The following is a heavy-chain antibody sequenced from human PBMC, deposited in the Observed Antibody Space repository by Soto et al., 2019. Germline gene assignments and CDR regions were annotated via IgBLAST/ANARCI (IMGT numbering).Heavy chain of an antibody. V-gene: IGHV4-34*01. CDR3: ARWPNLWWLREGWFDP. CDR1: GGSFSGYY. D-gene: IGHD5-12*01. CDR2: INHSGST. Sequence: QVQLQQWCAGLLKPSETLSLTCAVYGGSFSGYYWSWIRQPPGKGLEWIGEINHSGSTNYNPSLKSRVTISVDTSKNQCALKLSSVTAADTAVYYCARWPNLWWLREGWFDPCGQGTLVTVSS. J-gene: IGHJ5*02.